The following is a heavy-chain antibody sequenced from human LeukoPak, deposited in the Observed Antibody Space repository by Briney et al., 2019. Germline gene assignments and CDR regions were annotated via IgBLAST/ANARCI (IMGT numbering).Heavy chain of an antibody. J-gene: IGHJ4*02. D-gene: IGHD5-12*01. CDR3: ARGDSGYDYGFDN. V-gene: IGHV1-69*05. CDR2: IIPIFGTT. CDR1: GGTFSSHA. Sequence: SVTVSFTASGGTFSSHAISWVRQAPGQGLERGGGIIPIFGTTNYAQKFQGRGTITTDEATSTGYMELRSLGSDDTAVYYCARGDSGYDYGFDNWGQGTLVTVSS.